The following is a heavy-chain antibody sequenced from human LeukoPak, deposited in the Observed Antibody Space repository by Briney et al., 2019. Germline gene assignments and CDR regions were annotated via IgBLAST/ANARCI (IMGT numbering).Heavy chain of an antibody. J-gene: IGHJ3*02. Sequence: ASVKVSCKASGYTFTSYYMHWLRQAPGQGLEWMGIINPSGGSTSYAQKFQGRVTMTRDTSTSTVYMELSSLRSEDTAVYYCAREDTGTPGYDAFDIWGQGTMVTVSS. CDR2: INPSGGST. CDR3: AREDTGTPGYDAFDI. V-gene: IGHV1-46*01. CDR1: GYTFTSYY. D-gene: IGHD1-1*01.